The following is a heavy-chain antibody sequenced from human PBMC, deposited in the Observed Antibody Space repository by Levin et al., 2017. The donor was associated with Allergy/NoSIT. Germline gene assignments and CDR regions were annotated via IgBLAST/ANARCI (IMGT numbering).Heavy chain of an antibody. CDR1: GDSVSSNSAA. V-gene: IGHV6-1*01. J-gene: IGHJ6*02. CDR2: TYYRSKWYN. D-gene: IGHD1-20*01. Sequence: SETLSLTCAISGDSVSSNSAAWNWIRQSPSRGLEWLGRTYYRSKWYNDYAVSVKSRITINPDTSKNQFSLQLNSVTPEDTAVYYCARELTGPGYYYYYGMDVWGQGTTVTVSS. CDR3: ARELTGPGYYYYYGMDV.